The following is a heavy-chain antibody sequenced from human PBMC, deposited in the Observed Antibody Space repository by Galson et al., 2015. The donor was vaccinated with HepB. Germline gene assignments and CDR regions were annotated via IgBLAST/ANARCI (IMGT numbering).Heavy chain of an antibody. D-gene: IGHD3-9*01. CDR2: ISAYNGNT. Sequence: SVKVSCKASGYTFTSYGISWVRQAPGQGLEWIGWISAYNGNTNYAQKLQGRVTMTTDTSTSTAYMELRSLRSDDTAVYYCAAVEMEDDWYYWGQGTLVTVSS. J-gene: IGHJ4*02. CDR3: AAVEMEDDWYY. CDR1: GYTFTSYG. V-gene: IGHV1-18*01.